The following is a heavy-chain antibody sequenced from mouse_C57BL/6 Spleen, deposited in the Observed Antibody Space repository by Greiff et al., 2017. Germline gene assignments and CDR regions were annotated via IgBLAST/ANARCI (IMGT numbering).Heavy chain of an antibody. CDR2: INPYNGGS. CDR1: GYTFTDYY. D-gene: IGHD2-5*01. V-gene: IGHV1-19*01. CDR3: ARSVYSNYWFAY. J-gene: IGHJ3*01. Sequence: VKLQQSGPVLVKPGASVKMSCQASGYTFTDYYMNWVKQSHGKSLEWIGVINPYNGGSSYNQKFKGKATLTVDKSSSTSYMELNSLTSEDSAVYYCARSVYSNYWFAYWGQGTLVTVSA.